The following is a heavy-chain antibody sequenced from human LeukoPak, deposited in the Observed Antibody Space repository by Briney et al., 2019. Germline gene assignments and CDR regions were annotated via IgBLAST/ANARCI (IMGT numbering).Heavy chain of an antibody. D-gene: IGHD5-12*01. CDR3: ARGRRGYSGYDTLLYY. Sequence: ASVKVSCKASGYTFTGYYMHWVRQSPGQGLEWMGWINPNSGGRNYAQKFQGRVTMTRDTSISTAYMELSRLRSDDTAVYYCARGRRGYSGYDTLLYYWGQGTLVTVSS. J-gene: IGHJ4*02. CDR2: INPNSGGR. CDR1: GYTFTGYY. V-gene: IGHV1-2*02.